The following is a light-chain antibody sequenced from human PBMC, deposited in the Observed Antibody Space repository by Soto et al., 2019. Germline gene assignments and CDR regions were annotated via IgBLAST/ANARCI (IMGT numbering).Light chain of an antibody. CDR2: AAS. CDR1: QDIRHD. Sequence: AIQMTQSPSSLSASVGDRVTITCRASQDIRHDLGWYQQRPGKAPKLLIYAASTLQSGVPSRFSGSGSGTDFTLTTTCPQPCDFATYYCLQDYGYPRTFGQGTKVDIK. V-gene: IGKV1-6*01. J-gene: IGKJ1*01. CDR3: LQDYGYPRT.